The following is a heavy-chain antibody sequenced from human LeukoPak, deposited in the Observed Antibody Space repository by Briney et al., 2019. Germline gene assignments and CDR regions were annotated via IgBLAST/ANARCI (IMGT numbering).Heavy chain of an antibody. CDR2: INTDGGT. D-gene: IGHD6-19*01. V-gene: IGHV3-74*01. Sequence: GGSLRLSCAASGXTFSTYWMYWVRQAPGKGLVWVSRINTDGGTSYADSVKGRFTISRDNSKNTLYLQMNSLRVEDTAVYYCAKDCYSSSHDAFDIWGQGTMVTVSS. J-gene: IGHJ3*02. CDR1: GXTFSTYW. CDR3: AKDCYSSSHDAFDI.